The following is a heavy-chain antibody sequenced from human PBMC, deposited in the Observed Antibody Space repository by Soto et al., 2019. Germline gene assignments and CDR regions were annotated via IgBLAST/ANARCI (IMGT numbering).Heavy chain of an antibody. CDR3: ARAKEAVAGTRGHYYYYGMDV. V-gene: IGHV3-33*01. CDR1: GFTFSSYG. D-gene: IGHD6-19*01. J-gene: IGHJ6*02. CDR2: IWYDGSNK. Sequence: QVQLVESGGGVVQPGRSLRLSCAASGFTFSSYGMHWVRQAPGKGLEWVAVIWYDGSNKYYADSVKGRFTISRDNSKNTLYLQMNSLGAEDTAVYYCARAKEAVAGTRGHYYYYGMDVWGQGTTVTVSS.